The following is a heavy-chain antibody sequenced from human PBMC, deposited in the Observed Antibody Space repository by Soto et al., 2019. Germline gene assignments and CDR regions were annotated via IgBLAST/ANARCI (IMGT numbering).Heavy chain of an antibody. D-gene: IGHD3-3*01. Sequence: QVVLVQSRPEVKRPGASVKVSCRASGYAFRNYYIHWVRQTPGQGLEWLGWVNPKRGDAIYAQKFQGRVVMTSDTSTSTAYLEVNRLTSDDSAVFFCARDPGIPGRFWYFDLWGRGTRVTVSS. CDR2: VNPKRGDA. V-gene: IGHV1-2*02. CDR1: GYAFRNYY. CDR3: ARDPGIPGRFWYFDL. J-gene: IGHJ2*01.